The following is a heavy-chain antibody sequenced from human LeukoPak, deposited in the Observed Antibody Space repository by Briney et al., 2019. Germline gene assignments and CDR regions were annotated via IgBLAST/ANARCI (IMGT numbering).Heavy chain of an antibody. J-gene: IGHJ4*02. CDR3: ARALSGYGSGKGYFDS. CDR1: GVSISTSNW. Sequence: SGTLSLTCAVSGVSISTSNWWSWIRQPPGKGLEWIGEIYHSGYTNHNPSLKSRVTMSVDKSKNQFSLKLSSVTAADTAIYYCARALSGYGSGKGYFDSWGQGTLVTVPS. V-gene: IGHV4-4*02. CDR2: IYHSGYT. D-gene: IGHD3-10*01.